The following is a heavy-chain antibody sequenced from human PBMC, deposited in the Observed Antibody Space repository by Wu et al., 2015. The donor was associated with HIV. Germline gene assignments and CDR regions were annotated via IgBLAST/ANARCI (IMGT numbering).Heavy chain of an antibody. Sequence: QVQLVQSGAEVKKPGASVKVSCKASGYTFTSYGISWVRQAPGQGLEWMGWISAYNGNTNYAQKLQGRVTMTTDTSTSTAYMELRSLRSDDTAVYYCARDEVLDTAMVNPFYYYGMDVWGQGTTVTVSS. CDR1: GYTFTSYG. V-gene: IGHV1-18*01. CDR2: ISAYNGNT. J-gene: IGHJ6*02. D-gene: IGHD5-18*01. CDR3: ARDEVLDTAMVNPFYYYGMDV.